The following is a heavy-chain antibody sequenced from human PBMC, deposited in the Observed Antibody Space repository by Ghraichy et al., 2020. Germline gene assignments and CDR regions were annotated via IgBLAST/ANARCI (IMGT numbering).Heavy chain of an antibody. J-gene: IGHJ4*02. D-gene: IGHD1-1*01. CDR3: ARTTPSGNYHGIDS. Sequence: TLSLTCTVSGDSVRSDYWWTWVRLSPGKGLEWIGEVYRSGNSNSNPSLQTRVTLSLDMSKNQFSLRLHSVTAADTAVYYCARTTPSGNYHGIDSWGQGTLVTVSS. V-gene: IGHV4-4*02. CDR2: VYRSGNS. CDR1: GDSVRSDYW.